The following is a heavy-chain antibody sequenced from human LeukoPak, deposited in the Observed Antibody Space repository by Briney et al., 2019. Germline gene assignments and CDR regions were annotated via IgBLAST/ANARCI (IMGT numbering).Heavy chain of an antibody. V-gene: IGHV3-30*18. CDR1: GFSFRSYG. J-gene: IGHJ4*02. Sequence: GGSLRLSCAACGFSFRSYGMHWVRQGPGKGLEWVAVISYDGSNKYYADSVKGRFTISRDNSKNTLYLQMNSLRAEDTAVYYCAKDDFDYGGLHWGQGTLVTVSS. CDR2: ISYDGSNK. D-gene: IGHD4-23*01. CDR3: AKDDFDYGGLH.